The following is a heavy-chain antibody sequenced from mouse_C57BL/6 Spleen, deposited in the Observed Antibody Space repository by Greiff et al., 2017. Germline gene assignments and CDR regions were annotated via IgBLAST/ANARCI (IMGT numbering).Heavy chain of an antibody. D-gene: IGHD2-4*01. CDR2: FYPGSGSI. J-gene: IGHJ2*01. Sequence: VQRVESGAELVKPGASVKLSCKASGYTFTEYTIHWVKQRSGQGLEWIGWFYPGSGSIKYNEKFKDKATLTADKSSSAVYMELSRLTSEDSAVYFCARESYDYDEGFDYWGQGTTLTVSS. CDR1: GYTFTEYT. CDR3: ARESYDYDEGFDY. V-gene: IGHV1-62-2*01.